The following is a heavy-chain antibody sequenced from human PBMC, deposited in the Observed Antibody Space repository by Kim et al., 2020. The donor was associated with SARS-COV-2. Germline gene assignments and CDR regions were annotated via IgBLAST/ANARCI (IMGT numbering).Heavy chain of an antibody. V-gene: IGHV4-34*01. Sequence: SETLSLTCAVYGGSFSGYYWSWIRQPPGKGLEWIGEINHSGSTNYNPSLKSRVTISVDTSKNQFSLKLSSVTAADTAVYYCVRGPYYYGSGSYYNARAFVGLRRNSNDYGMDVWGQGTTVTVSS. D-gene: IGHD3-10*01. J-gene: IGHJ6*02. CDR2: INHSGST. CDR3: VRGPYYYGSGSYYNARAFVGLRRNSNDYGMDV. CDR1: GGSFSGYY.